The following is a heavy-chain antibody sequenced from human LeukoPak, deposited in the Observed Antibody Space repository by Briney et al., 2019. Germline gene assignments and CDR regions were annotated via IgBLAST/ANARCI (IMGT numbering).Heavy chain of an antibody. J-gene: IGHJ4*02. CDR1: GFTFSSYS. V-gene: IGHV3-21*01. CDR2: ISSRSSYI. D-gene: IGHD1-26*01. CDR3: ARVKVGATGFFDY. Sequence: GGSLRLSCAASGFTFSSYSMNWVRQAPGKGLEWVSSISSRSSYIYYADSAKGRFTISRDNAKNSLYLQMNSLRAEDTAVYYCARVKVGATGFFDYWGQGTLVTVSS.